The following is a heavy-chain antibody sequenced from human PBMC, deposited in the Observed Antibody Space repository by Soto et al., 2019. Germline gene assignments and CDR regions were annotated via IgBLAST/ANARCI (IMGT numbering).Heavy chain of an antibody. Sequence: QVQLVQSGAEVKKPGASVKVSCKASGYTFTGYYMHWVRQAPGQGLEWMGWINPNSGGTNYAQKFQRWVTMTRDTSISTAYMELSRLRSDDTAVYYCAITQYSSSWQNFDYWGQGTLVTVSS. J-gene: IGHJ4*02. D-gene: IGHD6-13*01. CDR3: AITQYSSSWQNFDY. CDR2: INPNSGGT. CDR1: GYTFTGYY. V-gene: IGHV1-2*04.